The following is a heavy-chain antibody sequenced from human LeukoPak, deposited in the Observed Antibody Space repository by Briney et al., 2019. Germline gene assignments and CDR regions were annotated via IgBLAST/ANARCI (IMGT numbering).Heavy chain of an antibody. J-gene: IGHJ5*02. V-gene: IGHV4-59*01. D-gene: IGHD3-10*01. CDR2: ISYTGST. CDR3: ARDDYRGVTNFDP. CDR1: GCSISPYF. Sequence: SETLSLTCTVSGCSISPYFWSWMRQTPGKGLEWIGYISYTGSTNYNPALKSRVTISVDTSKIQFSLQLTSVTAADTAVYYCARDDYRGVTNFDPWGQGTLVTVSS.